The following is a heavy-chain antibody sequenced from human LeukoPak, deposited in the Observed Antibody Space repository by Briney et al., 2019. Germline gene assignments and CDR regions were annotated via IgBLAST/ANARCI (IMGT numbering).Heavy chain of an antibody. D-gene: IGHD5-24*01. J-gene: IGHJ4*02. V-gene: IGHV3-43D*04. CDR1: GFIFDDYG. CDR3: ARVAIRDGYC. CDR2: ISWNGGST. Sequence: GGSLRLSCAASGFIFDDYGMHWVRQTPGKGLEWVSLISWNGGSTYYAESVKGRFTISRDNSKNSLYLQMNSLRAEDTAVYYCARVAIRDGYCWGQGTLVTVSS.